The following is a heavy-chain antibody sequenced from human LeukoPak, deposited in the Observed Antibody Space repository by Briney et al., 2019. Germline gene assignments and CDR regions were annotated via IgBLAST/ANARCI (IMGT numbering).Heavy chain of an antibody. J-gene: IGHJ4*02. CDR2: INTDGSST. V-gene: IGHV3-74*01. Sequence: PGGSLRLSCAASGFTFSSYWMHWVRQAPGKGLVWVSRINTDGSSTSYADSAKGRFTISRDNAKNTLYLQMNSLRAEDTAVYYCARDRGGYGDGGVLFDYWGQGTLVTVSS. CDR3: ARDRGGYGDGGVLFDY. CDR1: GFTFSSYW. D-gene: IGHD4-17*01.